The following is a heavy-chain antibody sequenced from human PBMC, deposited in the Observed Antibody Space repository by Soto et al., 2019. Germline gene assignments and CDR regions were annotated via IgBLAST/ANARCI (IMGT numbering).Heavy chain of an antibody. CDR3: ARGGRGSDDDYYYYGMDV. CDR2: IYHSGNS. D-gene: IGHD5-12*01. J-gene: IGHJ6*02. CDR1: GGSISSGGYY. V-gene: IGHV4-31*03. Sequence: QVQLQESGPGLVKPSQTLSLTCTVSGGSISSGGYYWSWIRQHPGKGLEWIGYIYHSGNSYYNPSLKSRVSISVLTSNNQFSLKLSSVAAADTAVYYCARGGRGSDDDYYYYGMDVWGQGTTVTFSS.